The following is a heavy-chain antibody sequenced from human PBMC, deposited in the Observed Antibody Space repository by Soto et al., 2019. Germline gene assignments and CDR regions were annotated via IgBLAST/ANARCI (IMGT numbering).Heavy chain of an antibody. J-gene: IGHJ4*02. V-gene: IGHV3-74*01. Sequence: EVQLVESGGGLVQPGGSLTLSCAASGFTFSSYWMHWVRQAPGKGLVWVARIKSDGSGTIYADSGKGRLTISRDNARNTLYMQKNSLRAEDTAVYFCARGDGDYYDGNGYLGRHWGQGTLVTVSS. CDR2: IKSDGSGT. CDR3: ARGDGDYYDGNGYLGRH. D-gene: IGHD3-22*01. CDR1: GFTFSSYW.